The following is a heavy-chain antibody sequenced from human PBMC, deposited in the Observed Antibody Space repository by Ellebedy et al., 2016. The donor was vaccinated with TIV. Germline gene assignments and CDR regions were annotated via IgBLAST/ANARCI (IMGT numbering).Heavy chain of an antibody. CDR2: IYHSGST. Sequence: MPSETLSLTCAVSGGSISSSNWWSWVRQPPGKGLEWIGEIYHSGSTNYNPSLKSRVTISVDKSKNQFSLKLSSVTAADTAVYYCARARLTTKRGPVDYWGQGTLVTVSS. CDR1: GGSISSSNW. J-gene: IGHJ4*02. CDR3: ARARLTTKRGPVDY. D-gene: IGHD4-11*01. V-gene: IGHV4-4*02.